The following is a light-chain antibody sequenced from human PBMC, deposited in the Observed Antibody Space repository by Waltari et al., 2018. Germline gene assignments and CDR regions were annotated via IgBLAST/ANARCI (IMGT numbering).Light chain of an antibody. Sequence: QSALTQPASVAGSPGQSLPLSCSGTYNYIVSYNHAPWYQQHPGKGPKLMIYGVTSRPSGISNRFSGSKSGNTASLTISGIQAEDEADYYCCSFATSKTYVFGTGTKVTVL. CDR1: YNYIVSYNH. CDR2: GVT. CDR3: CSFATSKTYV. J-gene: IGLJ1*01. V-gene: IGLV2-14*01.